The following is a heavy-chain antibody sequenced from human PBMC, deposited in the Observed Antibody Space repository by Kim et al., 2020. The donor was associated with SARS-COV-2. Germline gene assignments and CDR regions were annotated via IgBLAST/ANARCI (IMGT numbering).Heavy chain of an antibody. CDR1: GGSISSYY. J-gene: IGHJ5*02. CDR3: ARLRIISSSFDP. D-gene: IGHD3-16*01. CDR2: SYYSGST. V-gene: IGHV4-59*13. Sequence: SETLSLTCTVSGGSISSYYWSWIRQPPGKGLEWIGYSYYSGSTDYNPSLKSRLTISVDTSKNQFSLKLTSVTAADTAVYYCARLRIISSSFDPWGQGTLVTVSS.